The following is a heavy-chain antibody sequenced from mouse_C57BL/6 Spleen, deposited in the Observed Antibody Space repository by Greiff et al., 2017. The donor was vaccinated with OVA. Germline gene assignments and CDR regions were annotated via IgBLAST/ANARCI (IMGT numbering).Heavy chain of an antibody. V-gene: IGHV1-64*01. Sequence: VQLQQPGAELVKPGASVKLSCKASGYTFTSYWMHWVKQRPGQGLEWIGMIHPNSGSTNYNEKFKSKATLTVDKSSSTAYMQLSSLTSEDSAVYYCARGGFYYYGSSYGWYVDVWGTGTTVTVSS. J-gene: IGHJ1*03. CDR1: GYTFTSYW. CDR2: IHPNSGST. CDR3: ARGGFYYYGSSYGWYVDV. D-gene: IGHD1-1*01.